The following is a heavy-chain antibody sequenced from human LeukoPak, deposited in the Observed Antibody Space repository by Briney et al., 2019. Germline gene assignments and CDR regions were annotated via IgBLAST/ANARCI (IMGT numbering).Heavy chain of an antibody. CDR1: GYTFTNYG. V-gene: IGHV1-18*01. CDR2: ISTYNGNT. Sequence: GASVKVSCKASGYTFTNYGISWVRQAPGQGLEWMGWISTYNGNTNHAQKLQGRVTMTTDTSTSTAYMELRRLRSDDTAVYYCARDLGRYCSGGRCHYYSYYMDVWGKGTTVTVSS. D-gene: IGHD2-15*01. CDR3: ARDLGRYCSGGRCHYYSYYMDV. J-gene: IGHJ6*03.